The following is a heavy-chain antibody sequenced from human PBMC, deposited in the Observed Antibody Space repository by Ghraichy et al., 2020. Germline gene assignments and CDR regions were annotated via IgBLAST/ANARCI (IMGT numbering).Heavy chain of an antibody. CDR2: IYSGGST. V-gene: IGHV3-53*01. Sequence: GGSLRLSCAASGFTVSSNYMSWVRQAPGKGLEWVSVIYSGGSTYYADSVKGRFTISRDNSKNTLYLQMNSLRAEDTAVYYCARLRNSYYNVLDYWGQGILVTVAS. CDR1: GFTVSSNY. J-gene: IGHJ4*02. CDR3: ARLRNSYYNVLDY. D-gene: IGHD3-22*01.